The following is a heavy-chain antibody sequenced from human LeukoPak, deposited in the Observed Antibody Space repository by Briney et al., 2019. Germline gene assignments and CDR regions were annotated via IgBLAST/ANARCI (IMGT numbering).Heavy chain of an antibody. CDR2: IGSSGGTI. Sequence: GGSLRLSYAASGFTFNDYYMSWIRQAPGEGLEWVSYIGSSGGTIYYADSVKGRFTISRDNAKNSLYLQMNSLRDEDTAVYYCARGVRGYSYGSRFDYWGQGTLVTVSS. CDR1: GFTFNDYY. CDR3: ARGVRGYSYGSRFDY. D-gene: IGHD5-18*01. V-gene: IGHV3-11*04. J-gene: IGHJ4*02.